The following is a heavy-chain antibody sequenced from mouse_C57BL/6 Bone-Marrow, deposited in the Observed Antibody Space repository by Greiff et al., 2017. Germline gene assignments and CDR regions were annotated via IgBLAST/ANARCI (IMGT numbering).Heavy chain of an antibody. CDR3: ARNYGSSHYFDY. Sequence: EVKVVESEGGLVKPGGSLKLSCAASGFTFSDYGMHWVRQAPEKGLEWVAYISSGSSTIYYADTVKGRFTISRDNAKNTLFLQMTSLRSEDTAMYYCARNYGSSHYFDYWGQGTTLTVSS. CDR2: ISSGSSTI. CDR1: GFTFSDYG. D-gene: IGHD1-1*01. J-gene: IGHJ2*01. V-gene: IGHV5-17*01.